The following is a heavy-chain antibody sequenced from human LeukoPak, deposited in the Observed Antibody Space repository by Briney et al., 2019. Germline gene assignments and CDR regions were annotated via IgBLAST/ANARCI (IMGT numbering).Heavy chain of an antibody. CDR3: ARMDGYNFFYFDY. CDR2: IYHSGST. Sequence: SGTLSLTYAVSGGSISSSNWWSWVRQPPGKGLEWIGEIYHSGSTNYNPSLKSRVTISVDKSKNQFSLKLSSVTAADTAVYYCARMDGYNFFYFDYWGQGTLVTVSS. CDR1: GGSISSSNW. J-gene: IGHJ4*02. V-gene: IGHV4-4*02. D-gene: IGHD5-24*01.